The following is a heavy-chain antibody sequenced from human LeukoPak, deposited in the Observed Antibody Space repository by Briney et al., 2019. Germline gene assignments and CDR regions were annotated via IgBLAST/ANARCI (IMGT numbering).Heavy chain of an antibody. J-gene: IGHJ6*03. CDR3: ARECASCSIGTMDV. CDR1: GGSISSYY. V-gene: IGHV4-4*07. D-gene: IGHD2-2*01. Sequence: SGTLSLTCTVSGGSISSYYWIWIRQPAGKGLEWIGRIYTSGSPNYNPSLKSRVTMSVDTSKNQFSLKLNSVTAADTAVYYCARECASCSIGTMDVWGKGTTVTVSS. CDR2: IYTSGSP.